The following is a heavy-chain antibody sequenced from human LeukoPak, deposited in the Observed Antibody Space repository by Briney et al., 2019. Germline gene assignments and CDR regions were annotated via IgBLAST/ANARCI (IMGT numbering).Heavy chain of an antibody. D-gene: IGHD1-1*01. CDR3: ARTTGLIDY. Sequence: SETLSLTCSVSPGSIGGYYWSWFRQPPGKGLEWIGYVFYTGETDYNPSLRSRGTISVDASKSQVSLRLTSVTAADTAVHYCARTTGLIDYWGQGTLVTVSS. CDR1: PGSIGGYY. J-gene: IGHJ4*02. V-gene: IGHV4-59*08. CDR2: VFYTGET.